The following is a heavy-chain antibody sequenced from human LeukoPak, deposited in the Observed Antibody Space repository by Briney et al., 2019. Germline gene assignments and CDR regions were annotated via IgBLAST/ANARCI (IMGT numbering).Heavy chain of an antibody. V-gene: IGHV3-53*01. Sequence: PGGSLRLSCAASGVTVGTNSMSWARQSPGKGLEWVSVIYSVGSIITAESVNGRFTVSRDNSRNTLFLQMNNLRAEDTALYFCASAREYCGSAECYEYFQHWGQGTLVIVSS. D-gene: IGHD2-21*01. J-gene: IGHJ1*01. CDR2: IYSVGSI. CDR3: ASAREYCGSAECYEYFQH. CDR1: GVTVGTNS.